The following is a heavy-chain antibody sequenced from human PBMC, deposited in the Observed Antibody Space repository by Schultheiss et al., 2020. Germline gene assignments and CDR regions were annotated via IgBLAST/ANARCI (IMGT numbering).Heavy chain of an antibody. Sequence: GGSLRLSCAASGFTFSSYSMNWVRQAPGKGLEWVAVISYDGSNKYNADSVKGRFTISRDNSKNTLYLQMNSLRAEDTAVYYCARDREVGATYYFDYWGQGTLVTVSS. D-gene: IGHD1-26*01. CDR2: ISYDGSNK. CDR1: GFTFSSYS. V-gene: IGHV3-30*03. J-gene: IGHJ4*02. CDR3: ARDREVGATYYFDY.